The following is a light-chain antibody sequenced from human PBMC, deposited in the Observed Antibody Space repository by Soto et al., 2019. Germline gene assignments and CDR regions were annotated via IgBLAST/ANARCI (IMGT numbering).Light chain of an antibody. V-gene: IGLV2-14*01. CDR3: SSYTSSSTLGV. J-gene: IGLJ1*01. Sequence: LTQPPSVSVAPGQTAKITCGGENIGVKSVNWYQQHPGKAPKLMIYEVSNRPSGVSNRFSGSKSGNTASLTISGLQAEDEADYYCSSYTSSSTLGVFGTGTKLTVL. CDR1: NIGVKS. CDR2: EVS.